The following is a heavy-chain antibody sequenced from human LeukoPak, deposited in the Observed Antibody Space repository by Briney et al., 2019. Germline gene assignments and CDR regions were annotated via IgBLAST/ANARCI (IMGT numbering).Heavy chain of an antibody. CDR1: GFTVSSND. CDR2: IYSGGNT. CDR3: AKRGAEVGATVAPGDY. Sequence: PGGSLRLSCAASGFTVSSNDMSWVRQAPGKGLEWVSVIYSGGNTSYADSVKGRFTISRDNSKNTLHLQMNGLRAGTTAVYYCAKRGAEVGATVAPGDYWGQGTLVTVSS. V-gene: IGHV3-53*01. D-gene: IGHD1-26*01. J-gene: IGHJ4*02.